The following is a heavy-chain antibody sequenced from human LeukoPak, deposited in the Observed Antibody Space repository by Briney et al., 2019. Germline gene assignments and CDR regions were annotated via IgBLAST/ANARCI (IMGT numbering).Heavy chain of an antibody. Sequence: GGSLRLSCAASGFTFSSYSMNWVRQAPGKGLEWVSSISSSSSYIYYADSVKGRFTISRDNSKNTLYLQMNSLRAEDTAVYYCARDVDPIVGARAAYWGQGTLVTVSS. D-gene: IGHD1-26*01. CDR3: ARDVDPIVGARAAY. CDR1: GFTFSSYS. CDR2: ISSSSSYI. V-gene: IGHV3-21*01. J-gene: IGHJ4*02.